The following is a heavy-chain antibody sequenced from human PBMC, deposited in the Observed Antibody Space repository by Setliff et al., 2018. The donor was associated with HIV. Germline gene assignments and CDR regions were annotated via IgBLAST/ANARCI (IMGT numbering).Heavy chain of an antibody. J-gene: IGHJ5*02. V-gene: IGHV1-2*02. CDR2: INPNSGGT. D-gene: IGHD3-10*01. CDR1: GYTFTSYA. Sequence: ASVKVSCKASGYTFTSYAMHWVRQAPGQRLEWMGWINPNSGGTNYAQKFQGRVTMTRDTSISTAYMELSRLRYDDTAIYYCARDPFLWEVTPPWGQGTLVTVSS. CDR3: ARDPFLWEVTPP.